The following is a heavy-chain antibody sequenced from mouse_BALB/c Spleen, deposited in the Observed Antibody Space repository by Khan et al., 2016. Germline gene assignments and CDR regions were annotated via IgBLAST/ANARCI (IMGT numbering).Heavy chain of an antibody. CDR1: GYTFTSYW. CDR2: IAPGSGST. CDR3: ARRGDGYYFDY. J-gene: IGHJ2*01. Sequence: DLVKPGASVKLSCKASGYTFTSYWINWIKQRPGQGLEWIGRIAPGSGSTYYTEMFKGKATLTVDTSSSTAYIQLSSLSSEDSAVYFCARRGDGYYFDYWGQGTTLTVSS. D-gene: IGHD1-2*01. V-gene: IGHV1S41*01.